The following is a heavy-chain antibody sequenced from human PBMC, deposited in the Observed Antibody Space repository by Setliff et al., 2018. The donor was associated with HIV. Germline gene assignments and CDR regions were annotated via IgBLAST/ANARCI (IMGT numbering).Heavy chain of an antibody. D-gene: IGHD6-6*01. V-gene: IGHV1-46*01. J-gene: IGHJ4*02. Sequence: ASVKVSCKASGYTFTSYYMHWVRQAPGQGLEWMGIINPSGGSTSYAQKFQGRVTMTRDTSTSTVYMELSGLRSEDTAVYYCARVARRGYFDYWGQGTLVTVSS. CDR2: INPSGGST. CDR1: GYTFTSYY. CDR3: ARVARRGYFDY.